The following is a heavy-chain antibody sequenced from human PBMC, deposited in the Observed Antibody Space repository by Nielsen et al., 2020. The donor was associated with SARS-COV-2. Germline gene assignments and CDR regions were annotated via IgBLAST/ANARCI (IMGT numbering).Heavy chain of an antibody. Sequence: GGSLRLSCAASGFTFSSYAMHWVRQAPGKGLEWVAVISYDGSNKYYADSVKGRFTISRDNSKNTLYLQMNSLRAEDTAVYYCASAYGGYFSWFDYWGQGTLVTVSS. J-gene: IGHJ4*02. CDR2: ISYDGSNK. CDR1: GFTFSSYA. V-gene: IGHV3-30-3*01. D-gene: IGHD5-12*01. CDR3: ASAYGGYFSWFDY.